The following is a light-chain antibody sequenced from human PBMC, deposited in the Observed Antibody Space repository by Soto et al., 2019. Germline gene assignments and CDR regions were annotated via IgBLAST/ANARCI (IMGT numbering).Light chain of an antibody. J-gene: IGLJ1*01. V-gene: IGLV1-47*01. CDR2: RND. CDR3: AKWDDSLRVYV. CDR1: NSRSGSNY. Sequence: QSVLPQPPSASGTPGQRVTISCSTTNSRSGSNYVYWYQQLPGAAPKLLIHRNDQRPSGVPDRFSASKSGTSASLAISGLRSEDEADYFCAKWDDSLRVYVFGSGTKLTVL.